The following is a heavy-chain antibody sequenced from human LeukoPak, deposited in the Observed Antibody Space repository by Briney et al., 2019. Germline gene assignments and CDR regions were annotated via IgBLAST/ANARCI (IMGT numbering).Heavy chain of an antibody. Sequence: ASVKVSCKASGYTFTVYYMHWVRQAPGQGLEWMGRINPNSGGTNYAQKFQGRVTMTRDTSISTAYMELSRLRSDDTAVYYCARGGVITMVRGVMNVWGKGTTVTVSS. J-gene: IGHJ6*04. D-gene: IGHD3-10*01. CDR1: GYTFTVYY. CDR3: ARGGVITMVRGVMNV. V-gene: IGHV1-2*06. CDR2: INPNSGGT.